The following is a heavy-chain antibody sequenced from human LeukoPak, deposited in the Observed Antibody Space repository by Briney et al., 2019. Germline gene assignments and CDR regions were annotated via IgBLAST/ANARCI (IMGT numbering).Heavy chain of an antibody. CDR1: GYTSTTYG. Sequence: ASVKVSCKASGYTSTTYGISWVRQAPGQGLEWMGWSNSYNANTKYEQKLQGRVTMTTDTSTSTAYMELRSLRSDDTAVYYCAWGGYTYGRNWFDPWGQGTLVTVSS. CDR3: AWGGYTYGRNWFDP. CDR2: SNSYNANT. D-gene: IGHD5-18*01. V-gene: IGHV1-18*01. J-gene: IGHJ5*02.